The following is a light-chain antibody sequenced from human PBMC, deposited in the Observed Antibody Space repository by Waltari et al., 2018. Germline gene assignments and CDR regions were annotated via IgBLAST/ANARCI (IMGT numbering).Light chain of an antibody. V-gene: IGLV2-8*01. Sequence: QSALTQPPSASGSPGQSVTLSCTGTSSDVGGYTYVSWYQQHPGTVPKLIIYEVSERPSGVPHRFSGSKSGNTASLTVSGLQAEDEADYYCSSYAGSNSHVFGTGTRVTVL. J-gene: IGLJ1*01. CDR2: EVS. CDR1: SSDVGGYTY. CDR3: SSYAGSNSHV.